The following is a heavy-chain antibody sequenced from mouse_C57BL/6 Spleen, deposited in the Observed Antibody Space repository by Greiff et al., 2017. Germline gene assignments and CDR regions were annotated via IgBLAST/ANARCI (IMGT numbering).Heavy chain of an antibody. CDR2: IYPGNSDT. CDR3: TRAGYYGSRSWFAY. CDR1: GYTFTSYW. Sequence: EVQLQQSGTVLARPGASVKMSCKTSGYTFTSYWMHWVKQRPGQGLEWIGAIYPGNSDTSYNQKFKGQATLTAVTSASTAYMELSSLTNEDSAVYYCTRAGYYGSRSWFAYWGQGTLVTVSA. V-gene: IGHV1-5*01. J-gene: IGHJ3*01. D-gene: IGHD1-1*01.